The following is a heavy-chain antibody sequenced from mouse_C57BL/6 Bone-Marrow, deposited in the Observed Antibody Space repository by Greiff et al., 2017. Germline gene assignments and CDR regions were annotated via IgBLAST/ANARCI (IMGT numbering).Heavy chain of an antibody. V-gene: IGHV8-8*01. J-gene: IGHJ3*01. CDR2: IWWDDDK. CDR1: GFSLSTFGMG. Sequence: QVQLKESGPGILQPSQTLSMTCSFSGFSLSTFGMGVVWIRQPSGQGLEWRVHIWWDDDKYYNPVLKSRLTSSKDTSKNQVFLKIVNVDTADIATYYGARMNSSGPYFAYWGQGTLVTVSA. CDR3: ARMNSSGPYFAY. D-gene: IGHD3-2*02.